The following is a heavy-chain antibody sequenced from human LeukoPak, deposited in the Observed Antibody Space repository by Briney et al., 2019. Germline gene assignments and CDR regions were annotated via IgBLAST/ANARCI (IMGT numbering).Heavy chain of an antibody. V-gene: IGHV3-30*03. CDR3: VTNFDPDVD. CDR2: ISYNGNNK. J-gene: IGHJ4*02. CDR1: GYTFTHYG. D-gene: IGHD3-9*01. Sequence: PGGSLRLSCVISGYTFTHYGFHWVRQAPGKALEWVAYISYNGNNKYEDSVKGRFTISRGNSKSTLHLQMNSLRAEDTAVYYCVTNFDPDVDWGQGTLVTVSS.